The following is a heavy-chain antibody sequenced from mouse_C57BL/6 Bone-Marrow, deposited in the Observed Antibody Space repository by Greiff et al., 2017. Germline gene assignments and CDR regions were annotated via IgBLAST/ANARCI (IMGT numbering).Heavy chain of an antibody. CDR3: AREAYYVVMDY. D-gene: IGHD1-1*01. V-gene: IGHV1-69*01. Sequence: QVQLQQSGAELVMPGASVKLSCKASGYTFTSYWMHWVKQRPGQGLEWIGGIDPSDSYTNYNQKFKGKSTLTVDKSSSTAYMQLSSLTSEDSAVYYCAREAYYVVMDYWGQGTSVTVSS. CDR2: IDPSDSYT. J-gene: IGHJ4*01. CDR1: GYTFTSYW.